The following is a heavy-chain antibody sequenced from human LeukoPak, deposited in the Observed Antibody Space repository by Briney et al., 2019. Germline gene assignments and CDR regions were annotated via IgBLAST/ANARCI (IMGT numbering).Heavy chain of an antibody. CDR2: INSYGSST. CDR3: SGAQSGRSDYFDY. Sequence: GGSLRLSCAASGFTFSSYWMHWVRQAPGKGLVWVSRINSYGSSTSYADSVKGRFTISRDNAKNTLYLQMKSLRAEDTAVCYCSGAQSGRSDYFDYWGQGTLVTVSS. V-gene: IGHV3-74*01. D-gene: IGHD6-19*01. CDR1: GFTFSSYW. J-gene: IGHJ4*02.